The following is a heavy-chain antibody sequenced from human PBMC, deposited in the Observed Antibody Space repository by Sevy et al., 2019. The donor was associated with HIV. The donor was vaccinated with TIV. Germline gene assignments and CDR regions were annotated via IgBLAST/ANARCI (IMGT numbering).Heavy chain of an antibody. J-gene: IGHJ4*02. CDR2: ISGSGGST. V-gene: IGHV3-23*01. Sequence: GSLRLSCAASGFTFSSYAMSWVRQAPGKGLEWVSAISGSGGSTYYADSVKGRFTISRDNSKNTLYLQMNSLRAEDTAVYYCAKHLRGYSSSWYYFDYWGQGTLVTVSS. D-gene: IGHD6-13*01. CDR1: GFTFSSYA. CDR3: AKHLRGYSSSWYYFDY.